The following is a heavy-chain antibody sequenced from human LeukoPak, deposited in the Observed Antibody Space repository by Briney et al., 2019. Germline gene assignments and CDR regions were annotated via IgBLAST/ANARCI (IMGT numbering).Heavy chain of an antibody. V-gene: IGHV1-58*02. J-gene: IGHJ3*02. D-gene: IGHD3-10*01. Sequence: ASVKVSCKASGFTFTSSAMQWVRQARGQRLEWIGWIVVGSGNTNYAQKFQERVTITRDMSTSTAYMELSSLRSEDTAVYYCAAGDGGSGSYHRSYAFDIWGQGTMVTVSS. CDR2: IVVGSGNT. CDR1: GFTFTSSA. CDR3: AAGDGGSGSYHRSYAFDI.